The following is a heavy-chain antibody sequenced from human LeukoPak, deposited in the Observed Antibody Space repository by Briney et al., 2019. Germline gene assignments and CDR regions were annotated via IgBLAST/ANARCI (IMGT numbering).Heavy chain of an antibody. D-gene: IGHD6-19*01. J-gene: IGHJ2*01. CDR2: IKQDGSEK. Sequence: GGSLRLSCAASGFTFSSYWMSGVRQAPGKGLEWVANIKQDGSEKYYVDSVKGRFTISRDNAKNSLYLQMNSLRVEDTAVYYCARGGWYAWYFDLWGRGTLVTVSS. CDR3: ARGGWYAWYFDL. CDR1: GFTFSSYW. V-gene: IGHV3-7*05.